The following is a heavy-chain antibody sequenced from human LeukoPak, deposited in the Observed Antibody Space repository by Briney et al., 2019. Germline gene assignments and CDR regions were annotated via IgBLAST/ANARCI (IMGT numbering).Heavy chain of an antibody. CDR1: GYTFTSYA. J-gene: IGHJ4*02. Sequence: ASVKVSCKASGYTFTSYAMHWVRQAPGQRLEWMGWINAGNGNTKYSQKFQGRVTITRDTSASTAYMELSSLRSEDTAVYYCARVGRIAATRGYFDYWGQGTLVTVSS. CDR2: INAGNGNT. D-gene: IGHD6-6*01. V-gene: IGHV1-3*01. CDR3: ARVGRIAATRGYFDY.